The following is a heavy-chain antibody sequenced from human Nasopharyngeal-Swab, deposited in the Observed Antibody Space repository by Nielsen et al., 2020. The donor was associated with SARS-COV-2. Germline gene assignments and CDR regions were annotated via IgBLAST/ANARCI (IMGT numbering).Heavy chain of an antibody. CDR2: IRSSNDI. V-gene: IGHV3-69-1*01. D-gene: IGHD3-22*01. J-gene: IGHJ3*02. Sequence: GGSLRLSCAASGFIFSDYSMNWVRQAPGKGLEWISYIRSSNDIFYADSVKGRFTISRDHATNSLYLQMSSLRVGDTAVYYCARDHISITMIVVVIPDAFDIWGQGTMVTVSS. CDR3: ARDHISITMIVVVIPDAFDI. CDR1: GFIFSDYS.